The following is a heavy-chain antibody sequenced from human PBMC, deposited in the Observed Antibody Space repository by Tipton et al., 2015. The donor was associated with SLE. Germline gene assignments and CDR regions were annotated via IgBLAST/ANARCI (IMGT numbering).Heavy chain of an antibody. CDR2: IYYSGST. J-gene: IGHJ3*02. D-gene: IGHD3-10*01. Sequence: TLSLTCAVSGGSISSDGYSWSWIRQPPGKGLEWIGYIYYSGSTYYNPSLKSRVTISVDTSKNQFSLKLSSVTAADTAVYYCAKGRFRGFPDAFDIWGQGTMVTVSS. CDR1: GGSISSDGYS. V-gene: IGHV4-30-4*08. CDR3: AKGRFRGFPDAFDI.